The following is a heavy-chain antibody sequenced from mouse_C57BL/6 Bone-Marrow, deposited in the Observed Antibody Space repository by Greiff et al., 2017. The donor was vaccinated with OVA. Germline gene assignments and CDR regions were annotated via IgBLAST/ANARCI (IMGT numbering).Heavy chain of an antibody. D-gene: IGHD1-1*01. CDR2: ISYSGST. V-gene: IGHV3-8*01. CDR1: GYSITSDY. Sequence: DVKLQESGPGLAKPSQTLSLTCSVTGYSITSDYWNWIRKFPGNKLEYMGYISYSGSTYYNPSLKSRISITRDTSKNQYYLQLNSVTTEDTATYYCARYPNYYGSRWYFDVWGTGTTVTVSS. CDR3: ARYPNYYGSRWYFDV. J-gene: IGHJ1*03.